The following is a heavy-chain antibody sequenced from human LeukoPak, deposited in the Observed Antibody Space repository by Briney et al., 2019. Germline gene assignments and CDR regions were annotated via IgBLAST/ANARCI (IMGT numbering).Heavy chain of an antibody. CDR3: ANEGVAAAGELDY. V-gene: IGHV3-30*18. D-gene: IGHD6-13*01. Sequence: GRSLRLSCAASGFTFSSYGMPWVRQAPGKGLEWVAVISYDGSNKYYADSVKGRFTISRDNSKNTLYLQMNSLRAEDTAVYYCANEGVAAAGELDYWGQGTLVTVSS. CDR2: ISYDGSNK. J-gene: IGHJ4*02. CDR1: GFTFSSYG.